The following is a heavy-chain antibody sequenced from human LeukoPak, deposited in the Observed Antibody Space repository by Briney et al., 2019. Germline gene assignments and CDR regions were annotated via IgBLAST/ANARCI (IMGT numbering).Heavy chain of an antibody. CDR1: GFTFTSSA. D-gene: IGHD6-13*01. J-gene: IGHJ3*02. CDR2: IVVGSGIT. CDR3: AASAGTVGAFDI. Sequence: SVKVSCKASGFTFTSSAMQWVRQARGQRLEWIGWIVVGSGITNYAQKFQERVTITRDMSTSTAYMELSSLRSEDTAVYYCAASAGTVGAFDIWGQGTLVTVSS. V-gene: IGHV1-58*02.